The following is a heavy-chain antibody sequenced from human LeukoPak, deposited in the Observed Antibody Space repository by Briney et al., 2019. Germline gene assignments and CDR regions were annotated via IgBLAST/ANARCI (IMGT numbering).Heavy chain of an antibody. J-gene: IGHJ4*02. V-gene: IGHV4-39*01. Sequence: SETLSLTCTVSGGSISSSSYYWGWIRQPPEKGLEWIGSIYYSGSTYYNPSLKSRVTISVDTSKNQFSLKLSSVTAADTAVYYCASIGVVITRDYWGQGTLVTVSS. CDR1: GGSISSSSYY. CDR3: ASIGVVITRDY. D-gene: IGHD3-3*01. CDR2: IYYSGST.